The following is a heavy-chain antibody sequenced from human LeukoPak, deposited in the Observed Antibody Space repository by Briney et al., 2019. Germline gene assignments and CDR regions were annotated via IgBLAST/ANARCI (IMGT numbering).Heavy chain of an antibody. V-gene: IGHV4-59*12. D-gene: IGHD3-9*01. CDR2: IYYSGST. J-gene: IGHJ4*02. CDR1: GGSISSYY. Sequence: PSETLSLTCTVSGGSISSYYWSWIRQPPGKGLEWIGYIYYSGSTNYNPSLKSRVTISVDTSKNQFSLKLSSVTAADTAVYYCARARGYYDILTGYVGFDYWGQGTLVTVSS. CDR3: ARARGYYDILTGYVGFDY.